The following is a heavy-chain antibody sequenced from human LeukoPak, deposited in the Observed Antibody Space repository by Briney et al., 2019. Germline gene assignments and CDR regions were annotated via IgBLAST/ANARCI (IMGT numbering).Heavy chain of an antibody. J-gene: IGHJ6*04. D-gene: IGHD2-15*01. V-gene: IGHV3-9*01. Sequence: GGSLRVSCAASGFTFDDYAMHWVRQAPGKGLEWVSGISWNSGSIGYADSVKGRFTISRDNAKNSLYLQMNSLRAEDTALYYCAKALTEVVVVAATVYYYYYGMDVWGKGTTVTVSS. CDR1: GFTFDDYA. CDR2: ISWNSGSI. CDR3: AKALTEVVVVAATVYYYYYGMDV.